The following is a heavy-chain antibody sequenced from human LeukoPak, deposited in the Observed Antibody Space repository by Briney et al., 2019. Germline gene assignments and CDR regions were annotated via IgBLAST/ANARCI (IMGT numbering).Heavy chain of an antibody. CDR1: GYSFSDYS. CDR2: INPNSGGT. Sequence: ASVKVSCKASGYSFSDYSMHWVRQAPGQGLEWMGRINPNSGGTSYAQNFQGRVSMTTDTSISTTYMELNGLTSDDTAVYYCARGGSGSGYLYYFDYWGQGTLVSVSP. V-gene: IGHV1-2*06. CDR3: ARGGSGSGYLYYFDY. D-gene: IGHD3-10*01. J-gene: IGHJ4*02.